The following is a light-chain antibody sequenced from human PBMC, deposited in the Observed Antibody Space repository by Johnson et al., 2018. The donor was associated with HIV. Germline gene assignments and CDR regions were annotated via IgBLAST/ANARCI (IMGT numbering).Light chain of an antibody. Sequence: QSVLTQPPSVSAAPGQKVTISCSGSTSNIGNNYVSWYQQLPGKAPKLLIYDNNKRPSEIPDRFSGSKSGTSATLGITALQTGDEADYYCGTWDSSLSTYVFGTGTKVTVL. CDR2: DNN. CDR1: TSNIGNNY. V-gene: IGLV1-51*01. CDR3: GTWDSSLSTYV. J-gene: IGLJ1*01.